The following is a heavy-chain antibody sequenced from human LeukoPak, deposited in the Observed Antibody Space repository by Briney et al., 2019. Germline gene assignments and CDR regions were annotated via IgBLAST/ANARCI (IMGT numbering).Heavy chain of an antibody. CDR2: IYYSGST. D-gene: IGHD1-26*01. J-gene: IGHJ4*02. CDR1: GGSISSGDYY. V-gene: IGHV4-30-4*08. CDR3: ARFCVVGATMYYFDY. Sequence: SETLSLTCTVSGGSISSGDYYWSWIRQPPGKGLEWIGYIYYSGSTYYNPSLKSRVTISVDTSKNQFSLKLSSVTAADTAVYYCARFCVVGATMYYFDYWGQGTLVTVSS.